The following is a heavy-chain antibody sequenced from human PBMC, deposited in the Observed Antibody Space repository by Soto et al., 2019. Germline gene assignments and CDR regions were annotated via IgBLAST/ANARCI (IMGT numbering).Heavy chain of an antibody. CDR1: GFTFSNYA. Sequence: GGSLRLSCAASGFTFSNYAVSWVRQAPGKGLEWVSAISGSGGTTDYADSVKGRFAISRDNSKNTLYLQMSSLGAEDTAVYYCAKEQGYCSSTSCYKYFQHWGQGTLVTVSS. D-gene: IGHD2-2*02. CDR3: AKEQGYCSSTSCYKYFQH. J-gene: IGHJ1*01. V-gene: IGHV3-23*01. CDR2: ISGSGGTT.